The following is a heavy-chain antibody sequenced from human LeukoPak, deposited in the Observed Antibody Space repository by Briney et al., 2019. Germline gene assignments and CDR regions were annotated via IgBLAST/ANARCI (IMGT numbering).Heavy chain of an antibody. D-gene: IGHD3-10*01. J-gene: IGHJ5*02. CDR3: ARDGNDSGSYSHNWFDP. V-gene: IGHV1-18*01. CDR2: XXFYNDYT. Sequence: XXFYNDYTKYAKMFQGRVTMTTDTSTSTAYMELRSLTSDDTAVYYCARDGNDSGSYSHNWFDPWGQGTLVTVSS.